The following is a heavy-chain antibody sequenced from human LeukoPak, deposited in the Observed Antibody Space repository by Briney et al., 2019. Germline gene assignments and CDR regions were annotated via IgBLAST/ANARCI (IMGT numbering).Heavy chain of an antibody. J-gene: IGHJ5*02. Sequence: SETLSLTCTVSGGSISSYYWSWIRQPPGKGLEWVGDIYYSGSTNYNPSLKSRVTISVDTSKNQFSLKLSSVTAADTAVYYCARGIAGDWGNWFDPWGQGTLVTVSS. CDR1: GGSISSYY. D-gene: IGHD3/OR15-3a*01. V-gene: IGHV4-59*01. CDR2: IYYSGST. CDR3: ARGIAGDWGNWFDP.